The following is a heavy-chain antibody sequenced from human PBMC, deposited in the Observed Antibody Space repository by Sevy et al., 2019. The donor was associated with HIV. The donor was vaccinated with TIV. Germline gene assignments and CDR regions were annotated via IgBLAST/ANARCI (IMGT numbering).Heavy chain of an antibody. Sequence: GGSLRLSCAASGFTFDDYAMHWVRQAPGKGLEWVSGISWNSGSIGYADSVKGRFTISRDNAKNSLYLQMNSLRAEDTALYYCAKDRGEWELLQDFQHWGQGTLVTVPS. D-gene: IGHD1-26*01. CDR1: GFTFDDYA. J-gene: IGHJ1*01. V-gene: IGHV3-9*01. CDR3: AKDRGEWELLQDFQH. CDR2: ISWNSGSI.